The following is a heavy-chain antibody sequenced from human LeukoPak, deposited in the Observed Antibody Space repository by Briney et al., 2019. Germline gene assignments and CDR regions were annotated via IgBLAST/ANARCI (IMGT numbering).Heavy chain of an antibody. J-gene: IGHJ4*02. D-gene: IGHD6-19*01. Sequence: SETLSLTCTVSGGSISIGSYYWSWIRQPAGKGLEWIGRIYTSGSTNYNPSLKSRVTISVDTSKNQFSLKLSSVTAADTAVYYCARAEDSSGWDNFDYWGQGTLVTVSS. CDR2: IYTSGST. V-gene: IGHV4-61*02. CDR1: GGSISIGSYY. CDR3: ARAEDSSGWDNFDY.